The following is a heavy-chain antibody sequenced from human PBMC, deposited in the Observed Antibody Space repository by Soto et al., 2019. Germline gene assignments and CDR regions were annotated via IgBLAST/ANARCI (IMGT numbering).Heavy chain of an antibody. Sequence: VQLVQSGAEEKKPGASVKVSCKASGYTFTSYGMNWVRQAPGQRLEWMGWINAGNGNTKYSQKLQGRVTITTDTSASTGNRELRSLRSEATTVYCWARNHLRTTPSVMDAWGKGTTATASP. J-gene: IGHJ6*04. CDR1: GYTFTSYG. CDR3: ARNHLRTTPSVMDA. D-gene: IGHD1-7*01. V-gene: IGHV1-3*05. CDR2: INAGNGNT.